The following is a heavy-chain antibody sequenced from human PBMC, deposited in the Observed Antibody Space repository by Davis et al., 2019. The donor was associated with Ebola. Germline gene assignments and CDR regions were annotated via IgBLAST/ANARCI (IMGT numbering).Heavy chain of an antibody. J-gene: IGHJ6*02. D-gene: IGHD5-12*01. Sequence: PGGSLRLSCAASGFTFSSYAMHWVRQAPGKGLEWVAVISYDGSNKYYADSVKGRFTISRDNSKNTLYLQMNSLRAEDTAVYYCARGSLARYGGYVYYYYGMDVWGQGTTVTVSS. CDR2: ISYDGSNK. CDR1: GFTFSSYA. V-gene: IGHV3-30-3*01. CDR3: ARGSLARYGGYVYYYYGMDV.